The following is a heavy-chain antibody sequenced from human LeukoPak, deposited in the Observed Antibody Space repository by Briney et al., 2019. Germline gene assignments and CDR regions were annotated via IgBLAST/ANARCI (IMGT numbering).Heavy chain of an antibody. J-gene: IGHJ4*02. CDR1: GGSFSGYY. V-gene: IGHV4-34*01. D-gene: IGHD2-2*02. CDR2: INHSGST. CDR3: ARGGGCSSTSCYSNY. Sequence: SETLSLTCAVYGGSFSGYYWSWIRQPPGKGLEWIGEINHSGSTNYNPSLKSRVTMSVDTSKNQFSLKLSSVTAADTAVYYCARGGGCSSTSCYSNYWGQGTLVTVSS.